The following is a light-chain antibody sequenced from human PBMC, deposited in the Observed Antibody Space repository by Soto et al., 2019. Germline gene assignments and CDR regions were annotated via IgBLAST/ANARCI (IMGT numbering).Light chain of an antibody. V-gene: IGKV3-20*01. CDR3: QQYGSSPVT. J-gene: IGKJ5*01. CDR1: QSVSSSY. Sequence: EIVLTQSPGTLSLSPGERATLSCRASQSVSSSYLAWYQQKPGQAPRLLIYGASSRATGIPDRFSGSGSGTDFTLTISILEPEDFAVYFCQQYGSSPVTFGQGTRLEIK. CDR2: GAS.